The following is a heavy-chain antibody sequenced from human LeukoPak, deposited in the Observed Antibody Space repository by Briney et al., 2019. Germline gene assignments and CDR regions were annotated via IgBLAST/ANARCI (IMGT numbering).Heavy chain of an antibody. CDR3: ARDPGDYDFRHTPDY. J-gene: IGHJ4*02. Sequence: EASVNVSFTASGYTFTSYGISWVRQAPGQGREWMGWISAYNGNTNYAQKLQGRVTMTTDPSTSTAYMELRSLRSDDTAVYYCARDPGDYDFRHTPDYWGQGTLVTVSS. CDR2: ISAYNGNT. CDR1: GYTFTSYG. V-gene: IGHV1-18*01. D-gene: IGHD3-3*01.